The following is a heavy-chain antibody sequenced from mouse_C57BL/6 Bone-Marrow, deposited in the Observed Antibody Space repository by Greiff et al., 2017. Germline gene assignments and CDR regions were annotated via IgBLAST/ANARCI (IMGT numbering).Heavy chain of an antibody. D-gene: IGHD1-1*01. CDR1: GYTFTDYE. Sequence: VQLQESGAELVRPGASVTLSCKASGYTFTDYEMHWVKQTPVHGLEWIGAIDPETGGTAYNQKFKGKAILTADKSSSTAYMELRSLTSEDSAVYYRTRRDYYGSSYGWYFEVWGTGTTVTVSS. J-gene: IGHJ1*03. V-gene: IGHV1-15*01. CDR2: IDPETGGT. CDR3: TRRDYYGSSYGWYFEV.